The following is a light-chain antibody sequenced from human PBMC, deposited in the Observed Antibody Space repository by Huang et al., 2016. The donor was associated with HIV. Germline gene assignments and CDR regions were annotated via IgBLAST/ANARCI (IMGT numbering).Light chain of an antibody. Sequence: DIQMTQSPSSLSGSVGDRVTITCQASQDIGNHLNWYQQKPGNPPKLLIFDASNLQAGDPSRLSGSGSGTDFTFTISSLQPEDIATYYCQQYGDLPLTFGGGTKVEMK. CDR1: QDIGNH. CDR2: DAS. J-gene: IGKJ4*01. V-gene: IGKV1-33*01. CDR3: QQYGDLPLT.